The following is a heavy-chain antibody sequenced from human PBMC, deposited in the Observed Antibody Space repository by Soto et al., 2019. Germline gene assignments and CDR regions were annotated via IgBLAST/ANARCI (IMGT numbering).Heavy chain of an antibody. CDR3: AKDFSRAYCGGDCYFGILAY. CDR2: ISGSGGST. V-gene: IGHV3-23*01. D-gene: IGHD2-21*02. Sequence: VGSLRLSCAASGFTFSGYAMSWVRQAPGKGLEWVSAISGSGGSTYYADSVKGRFTISRDNSKNTLYLQMNSLRAEDTAVYYCAKDFSRAYCGGDCYFGILAYWGQGTLVTVSS. CDR1: GFTFSGYA. J-gene: IGHJ4*02.